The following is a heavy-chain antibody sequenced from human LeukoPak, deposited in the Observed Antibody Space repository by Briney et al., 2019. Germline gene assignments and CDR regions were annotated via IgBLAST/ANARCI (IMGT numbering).Heavy chain of an antibody. D-gene: IGHD3-3*01. CDR1: GFTFSSYS. CDR2: ISSSSSAT. J-gene: IGHJ4*02. Sequence: GGSLRLSCAGSGFTFSSYSMNWVRQPPGKGLEWISYISSSSSATVYADSVKGRFTISRDNANNSLFLQMNSLRAEDTAVYYCVGEIWSGFSYWGQGTLVTVSS. CDR3: VGEIWSGFSY. V-gene: IGHV3-48*01.